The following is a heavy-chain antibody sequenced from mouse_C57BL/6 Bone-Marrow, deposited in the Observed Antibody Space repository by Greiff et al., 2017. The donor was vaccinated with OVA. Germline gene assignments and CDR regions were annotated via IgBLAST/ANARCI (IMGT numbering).Heavy chain of an antibody. CDR2: ISNGGGST. CDR1: GFTFSDYY. Sequence: EVQLQESGGGLVQPGGSLKLSCAASGFTFSDYYMYWVRQTPEKRLEWVAYISNGGGSTYYPDTVKGRFTISRDNAKNTLYLQMSRLKSEDTAMYYCARHEFAYWGQGTLVTVSA. J-gene: IGHJ3*01. CDR3: ARHEFAY. V-gene: IGHV5-12*01.